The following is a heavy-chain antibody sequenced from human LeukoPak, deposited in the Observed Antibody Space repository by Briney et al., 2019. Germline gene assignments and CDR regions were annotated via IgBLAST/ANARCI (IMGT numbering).Heavy chain of an antibody. CDR2: TSWNSGTI. D-gene: IGHD6-19*01. V-gene: IGHV3-9*03. J-gene: IGHJ4*02. CDR1: GFTFDDYA. Sequence: GRSLRLSCAASGFTFDDYAMHWVRQAPGKGLEWVAGTSWNSGTIAYGDSVKGRFTISRDNAKDSLWLQMNSLRAEDMALYYCAKDSRPRFDTSGWYSFDYWGQGTLVTVSS. CDR3: AKDSRPRFDTSGWYSFDY.